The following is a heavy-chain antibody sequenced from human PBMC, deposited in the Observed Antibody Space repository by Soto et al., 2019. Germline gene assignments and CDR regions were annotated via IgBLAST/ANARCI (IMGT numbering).Heavy chain of an antibody. CDR1: GGSISSYY. D-gene: IGHD2-2*01. CDR2: IYYSGST. V-gene: IGHV4-59*01. J-gene: IGHJ4*02. CDR3: ARYSGFDPVVADY. Sequence: SETLSLTXTVSGGSISSYYWSWIRQPPGKGLEWIGYIYYSGSTNYNPSLKSRVTISVDTSKNQFSLKLSSVTAADTAVYYCARYSGFDPVVADYWGQGTLVTVSS.